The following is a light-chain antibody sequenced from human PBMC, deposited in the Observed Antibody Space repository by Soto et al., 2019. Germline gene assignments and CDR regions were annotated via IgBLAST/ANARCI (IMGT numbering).Light chain of an antibody. CDR3: QHYGNSPT. V-gene: IGKV3-20*01. Sequence: EIVLTQSPGTLSLSPGVGATLSCRASQSVSSGYLAWYQQKHGQSPRLLIYGASRRATGIPDRFSGSGSGTDFTLSISRLEPEDFAVYWCQHYGNSPTFGQGTKVQIK. CDR2: GAS. CDR1: QSVSSGY. J-gene: IGKJ1*01.